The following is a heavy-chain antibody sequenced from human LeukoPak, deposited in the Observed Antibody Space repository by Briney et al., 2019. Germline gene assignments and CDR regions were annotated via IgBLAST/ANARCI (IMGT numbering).Heavy chain of an antibody. CDR1: GFTVSSNY. Sequence: GGSLRLSCAASGFTVSSNYKSWVRQAPGKGLEWVSVIYSGGSTYYADSVKGRFTISRDNSKNTLYLQMNSLRAEDTAVYYCARVYVDTAMDYFDYWGQGTLVTVSS. CDR3: ARVYVDTAMDYFDY. CDR2: IYSGGST. V-gene: IGHV3-53*01. J-gene: IGHJ4*02. D-gene: IGHD5-18*01.